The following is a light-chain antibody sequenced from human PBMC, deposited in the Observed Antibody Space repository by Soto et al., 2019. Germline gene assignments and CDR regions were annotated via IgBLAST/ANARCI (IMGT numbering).Light chain of an antibody. CDR3: QHYYTSYTT. Sequence: EIVLTQSPGTLSLSPGERATLSCGASQSVTSNYLAWYQQKPGQAPRLLIFGASTRATGIPDRFSGSGSGTDFTLTISRLESEDFAVYYCQHYYTSYTTFGQGTKVDIK. CDR1: QSVTSNY. V-gene: IGKV3-20*01. CDR2: GAS. J-gene: IGKJ1*01.